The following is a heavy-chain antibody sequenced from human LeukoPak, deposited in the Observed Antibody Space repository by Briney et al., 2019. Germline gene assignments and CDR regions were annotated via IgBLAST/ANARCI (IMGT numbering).Heavy chain of an antibody. V-gene: IGHV4-59*01. CDR2: IYYSGST. J-gene: IGHJ4*02. CDR1: GGSISSYY. Sequence: SETLSLTCTVSGGSISSYYWSWIRQPPGKGLEWIGYIYYSGSTNYNPSLKSRVTISVDTSKNQFSLKLSSVTAADTVVYYCARGQWLQTNWGQGTLVTVSS. D-gene: IGHD5-24*01. CDR3: ARGQWLQTN.